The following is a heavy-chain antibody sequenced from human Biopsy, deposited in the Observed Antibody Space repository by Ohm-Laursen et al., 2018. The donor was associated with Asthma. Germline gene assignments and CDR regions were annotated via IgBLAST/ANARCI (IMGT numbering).Heavy chain of an antibody. CDR1: GFTFSNYA. V-gene: IGHV3-7*01. CDR3: ARGGYCTSPTCPWGRYATDV. D-gene: IGHD2-2*01. Sequence: GSLRLSCTASGFTFSNYAMSWVRQAPGKGLEWVANIKKDGSEKYYVDSVKGRFTISRDNAKNSLYLHMNSLRAEDTAVYYCARGGYCTSPTCPWGRYATDVWGQGTTVTVSS. J-gene: IGHJ6*02. CDR2: IKKDGSEK.